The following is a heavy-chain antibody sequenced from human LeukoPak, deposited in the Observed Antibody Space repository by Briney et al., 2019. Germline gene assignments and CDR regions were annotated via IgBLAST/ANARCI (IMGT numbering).Heavy chain of an antibody. D-gene: IGHD3-22*01. CDR1: GFTFSSYG. Sequence: GRSLRLSCAASGFTFSSYGMHWVRQAPGKGLEWVAVISYDGSNKYYADSEKGRFTIFRDNSKNTLSLQMNSLRAEDTAVYYCAKANDYYDSSGVLDYWGQGTLVTVSS. CDR2: ISYDGSNK. CDR3: AKANDYYDSSGVLDY. J-gene: IGHJ4*02. V-gene: IGHV3-30*18.